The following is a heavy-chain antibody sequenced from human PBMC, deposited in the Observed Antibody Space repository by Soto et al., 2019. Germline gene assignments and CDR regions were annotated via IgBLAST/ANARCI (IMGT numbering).Heavy chain of an antibody. D-gene: IGHD6-13*01. Sequence: SETLSLTCAVYGGSFSGYYWSWIRQPPGKGLEWIGEINHSGSTNYNPSLKSRVTISVDTSKNQFSLKLSSVTAADTAVYYCARRRTAKRTGIAALGGNAFDIWGQGTMVTVSS. CDR2: INHSGST. CDR1: GGSFSGYY. CDR3: ARRRTAKRTGIAALGGNAFDI. J-gene: IGHJ3*02. V-gene: IGHV4-34*01.